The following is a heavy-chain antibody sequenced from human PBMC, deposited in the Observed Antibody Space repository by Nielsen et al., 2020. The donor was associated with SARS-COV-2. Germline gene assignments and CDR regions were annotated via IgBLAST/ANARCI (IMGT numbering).Heavy chain of an antibody. J-gene: IGHJ3*02. CDR2: INHSGST. D-gene: IGHD6-13*01. Sequence: SETLSLTCAVYGGSFSGYYWSWIRQPPGKGLEWIGEINHSGSTNYNPSLKSRVTISVDTSKSQFSLKLSSVTAADTAVYYCARDDLAAAYDAFDIWGQGTMVTVSS. V-gene: IGHV4-34*01. CDR1: GGSFSGYY. CDR3: ARDDLAAAYDAFDI.